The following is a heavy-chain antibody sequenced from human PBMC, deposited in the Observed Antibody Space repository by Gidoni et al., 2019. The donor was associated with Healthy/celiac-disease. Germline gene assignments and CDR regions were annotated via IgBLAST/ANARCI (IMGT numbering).Heavy chain of an antibody. CDR1: GGSISSSSYY. D-gene: IGHD3-16*01. Sequence: QLQLQESGPGLVKPSETLSLTCTVSGGSISSSSYYWGWIRQPPGKGLEWIGSIYYSGSTYYNPSLKSRVTISVDTSKNQFSLKLSSVTAADTAVYYCARDGLGAYYDYVWGEETNYFDYWGQGTLVTVSS. V-gene: IGHV4-39*07. CDR3: ARDGLGAYYDYVWGEETNYFDY. J-gene: IGHJ4*02. CDR2: IYYSGST.